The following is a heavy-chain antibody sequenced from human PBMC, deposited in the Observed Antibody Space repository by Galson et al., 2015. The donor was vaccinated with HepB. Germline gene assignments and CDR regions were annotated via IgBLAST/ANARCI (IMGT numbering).Heavy chain of an antibody. J-gene: IGHJ4*02. CDR3: ARGTRQFSLYSYGDTYFDY. Sequence: SLRLSCAASGFTFSSYAMHWVRQAPGKGLEWVAVISYDGSNKYYADSVKGRFTISRDNSKNTLYLQMNSLRAEDTAVYYCARGTRQFSLYSYGDTYFDYWGQGTLVTVSS. CDR1: GFTFSSYA. D-gene: IGHD5-18*01. CDR2: ISYDGSNK. V-gene: IGHV3-30*04.